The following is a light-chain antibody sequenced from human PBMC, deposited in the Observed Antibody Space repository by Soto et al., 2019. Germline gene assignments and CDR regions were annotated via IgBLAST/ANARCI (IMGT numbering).Light chain of an antibody. Sequence: EIVMTQSPATLSVSPGERAALSCRASQSVSSNFAWYQHKPGQAPRRLIYGASTRATGIPARFSGSGSGTEFTLIISSLKSEDFAVYYCQQYNYWPYTFGQGTKLEIK. J-gene: IGKJ2*01. CDR3: QQYNYWPYT. CDR1: QSVSSN. CDR2: GAS. V-gene: IGKV3D-15*01.